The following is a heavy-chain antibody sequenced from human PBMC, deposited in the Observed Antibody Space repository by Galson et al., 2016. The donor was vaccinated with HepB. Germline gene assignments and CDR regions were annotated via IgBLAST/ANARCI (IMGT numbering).Heavy chain of an antibody. V-gene: IGHV3-21*06. D-gene: IGHD7-27*01. J-gene: IGHJ6*02. Sequence: SLRLSCAASGFTFSSYSFNWVRQAPGKGLEWVSSISHSNGYIYYGASVKGRFPISRDNAKNSLYLQMNSLRDDDTAVYYCVRDHNWGFNYGMDVWGQGTTVTVSS. CDR2: ISHSNGYI. CDR3: VRDHNWGFNYGMDV. CDR1: GFTFSSYS.